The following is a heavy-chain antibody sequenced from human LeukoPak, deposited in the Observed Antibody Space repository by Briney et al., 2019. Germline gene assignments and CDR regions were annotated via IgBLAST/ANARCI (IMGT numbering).Heavy chain of an antibody. V-gene: IGHV4-38-2*02. CDR2: IYHSGST. CDR3: ARTTEGYCRSTSYSWCYYYYMDV. Sequence: SETLSLSCTVSGYSISSGYYWGWIRQPPGKGLEWIGSIYHSGSTYYNPSLKSRVTISVDMSKNQFSLKLSSVTAADTAVYYCARTTEGYCRSTSYSWCYYYYMDVWGKGTTVTVSS. CDR1: GYSISSGYY. J-gene: IGHJ6*03. D-gene: IGHD2-2*01.